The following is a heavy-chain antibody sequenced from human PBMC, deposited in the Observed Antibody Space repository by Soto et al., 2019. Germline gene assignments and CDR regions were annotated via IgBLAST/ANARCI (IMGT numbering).Heavy chain of an antibody. CDR1: GYTFTGYY. D-gene: IGHD1-7*01. CDR3: ARGLVTGTTSWAMDV. V-gene: IGHV1-2*04. CDR2: INPNSGGT. J-gene: IGHJ6*03. Sequence: GASVKVSCKASGYTFTGYYMHWVRQAPGQGLEWMGWINPNSGGTNYAQKFQGWVTMTRDTSISTAYMELSRLRSDDTAVYYCARGLVTGTTSWAMDVWGKGTTVTVSS.